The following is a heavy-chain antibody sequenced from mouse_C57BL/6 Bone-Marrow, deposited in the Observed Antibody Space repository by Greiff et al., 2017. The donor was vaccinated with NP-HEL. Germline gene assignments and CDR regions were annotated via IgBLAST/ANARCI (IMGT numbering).Heavy chain of an antibody. CDR2: IYPRSGNT. CDR3: ARAGFYAPWFAY. V-gene: IGHV1-81*01. J-gene: IGHJ3*01. CDR1: GYTFTSYG. Sequence: VQLQQSGAELARPGASVKLSCKASGYTFTSYGISWVKQRTGQGLEWIGEIYPRSGNTYYNEKFKGKATLTADKSSSTAYMELHGLTSEDSAVYFCARAGFYAPWFAYWGQGTLVTVSA. D-gene: IGHD2-3*01.